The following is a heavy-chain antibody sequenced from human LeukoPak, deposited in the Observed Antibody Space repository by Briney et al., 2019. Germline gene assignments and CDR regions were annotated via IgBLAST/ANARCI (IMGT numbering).Heavy chain of an antibody. D-gene: IGHD6-6*01. CDR2: ISYHGINK. CDR3: AKDPPYSSSSIDAFDI. Sequence: GGSLRLSCVASGFTFSNYAMYCVRQAPGKGLEWVAGISYHGINKYYADSVKGRFTVSRDQSKNTLYVEMNSLTTEDTAVYYCAKDPPYSSSSIDAFDIWGQGTMVTVSS. V-gene: IGHV3-30-3*01. J-gene: IGHJ3*02. CDR1: GFTFSNYA.